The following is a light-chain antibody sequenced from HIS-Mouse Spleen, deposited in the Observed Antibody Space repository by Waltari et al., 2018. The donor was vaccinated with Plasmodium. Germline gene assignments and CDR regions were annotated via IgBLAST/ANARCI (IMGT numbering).Light chain of an antibody. CDR2: WAS. CDR1: QSVLYSSNNKNY. V-gene: IGKV4-1*01. J-gene: IGKJ2*01. CDR3: QQYYSTPYT. Sequence: DIGMTQSPDSLAVSLGERATLTCKSSQSVLYSSNNKNYLAWYQQKPGQPPKLLIYWASTRESGVPDRFSGSGSGTDFTLTISSLQAEDVAVYYCQQYYSTPYTFGQGTKLEIK.